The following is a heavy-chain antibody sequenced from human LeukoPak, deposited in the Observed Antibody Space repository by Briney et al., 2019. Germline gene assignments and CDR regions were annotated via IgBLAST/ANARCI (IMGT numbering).Heavy chain of an antibody. D-gene: IGHD5-24*01. CDR1: GFTFSSYG. J-gene: IGHJ4*02. Sequence: PGRSLRLPCAASGFTFSSYGMHWVRQAPGKGLEWVAVIWYDGSNKYYADSVKGRFTISRDNSKNTLYLQMNSLRAEDTAVYYCAKEGDGYNLDYWGQGTLVTVSS. V-gene: IGHV3-33*06. CDR3: AKEGDGYNLDY. CDR2: IWYDGSNK.